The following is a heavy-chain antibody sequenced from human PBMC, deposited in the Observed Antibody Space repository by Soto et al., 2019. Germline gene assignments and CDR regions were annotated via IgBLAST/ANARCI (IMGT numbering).Heavy chain of an antibody. CDR1: GFTFSSYW. Sequence: GGSLRLSCAASGFTFSSYWMHWVRQAPGKGLVWVSRINSDGSSTSYADSVKGRFTISRDNAKNTLYLQMNSLRAEDTAVYYCARDAGGSDDNNWFDPWGQGTLVTVSS. J-gene: IGHJ5*02. CDR3: ARDAGGSDDNNWFDP. D-gene: IGHD1-26*01. CDR2: INSDGSST. V-gene: IGHV3-74*01.